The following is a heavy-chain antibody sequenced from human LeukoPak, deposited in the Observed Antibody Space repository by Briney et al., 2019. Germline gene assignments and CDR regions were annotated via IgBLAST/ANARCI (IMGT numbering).Heavy chain of an antibody. Sequence: GGSLRLSCAASGFTFSSYDMHWVRQATGKCLEWVSAIGTAGDTYYPGSVKGRFTISRENAKNSLYLQMNSLRAGDTAVYYCARDFPTLWRGYGMDVWGQGTTVTVSS. D-gene: IGHD3-3*01. CDR1: GFTFSSYD. CDR2: IGTAGDT. CDR3: ARDFPTLWRGYGMDV. J-gene: IGHJ6*02. V-gene: IGHV3-13*01.